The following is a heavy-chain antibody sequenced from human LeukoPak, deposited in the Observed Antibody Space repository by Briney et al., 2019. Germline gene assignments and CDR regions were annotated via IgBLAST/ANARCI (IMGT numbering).Heavy chain of an antibody. D-gene: IGHD6-13*01. V-gene: IGHV3-7*01. CDR1: XXXXXXYX. Sequence: GGSXXLXCAXXXXXXXXYXXXXXRQAPGXXLEWVANIKQDGSEKYYVDSVRGRFTISRDNTKNSLYLQMNSLRAEDTAVYYCAREISSWYQTEGRFDPWGQGTPVTVSS. J-gene: IGHJ5*02. CDR2: IKQDGSEK. CDR3: AREISSWYQTEGRFDP.